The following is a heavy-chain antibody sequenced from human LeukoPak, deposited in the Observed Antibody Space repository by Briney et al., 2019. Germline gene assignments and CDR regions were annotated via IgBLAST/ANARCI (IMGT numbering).Heavy chain of an antibody. CDR2: IYHSGGT. J-gene: IGHJ6*03. CDR3: ARAGGDGYQPQVYYYYYYMDV. CDR1: DYSISSGFY. Sequence: SSETLSLTCSVSDYSISSGFYWVWIRPPPGKGLEWIGSIYHSGGTYYNPSLKSRVTISVDTSKNQFSLELSSVTAADTAVYYCARAGGDGYQPQVYYYYYYMDVWGKGTTVTISS. V-gene: IGHV4-38-2*02. D-gene: IGHD5-24*01.